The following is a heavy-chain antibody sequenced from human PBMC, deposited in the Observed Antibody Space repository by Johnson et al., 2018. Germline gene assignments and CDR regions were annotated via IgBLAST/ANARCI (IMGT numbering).Heavy chain of an antibody. J-gene: IGHJ3*01. V-gene: IGHV3-48*02. D-gene: IGHD3/OR15-3a*01. Sequence: EVQLVETGGGLAQPGGSLRLSCAASGSIFSTYTMNWVRQAPGKGLEWVSNIRHDVNSVYYAASVKGLFTTSRDNAKNSLFLQMTSLRDENTAVYYCAGDRDFAFNVLGQGTMVTVSS. CDR2: IRHDVNSV. CDR1: GSIFSTYT. CDR3: AGDRDFAFNV.